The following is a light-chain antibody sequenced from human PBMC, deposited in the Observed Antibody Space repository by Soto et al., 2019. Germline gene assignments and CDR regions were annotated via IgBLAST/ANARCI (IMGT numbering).Light chain of an antibody. CDR1: QSISNR. V-gene: IGKV1-5*03. CDR2: KVA. Sequence: DIQMTQFPSTMSASVGDRVTITCRASQSISNRLAWFQQKSGEAPKILIHKVASLESGVTSRFSDSGSGTEFTLTISILQPDEFATYYCQQYNTYSWTFGQGTKVEIK. CDR3: QQYNTYSWT. J-gene: IGKJ1*01.